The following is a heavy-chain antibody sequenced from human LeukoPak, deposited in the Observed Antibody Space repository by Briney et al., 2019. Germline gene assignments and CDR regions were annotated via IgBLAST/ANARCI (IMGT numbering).Heavy chain of an antibody. D-gene: IGHD6-19*01. CDR1: GYTFTGYY. V-gene: IGHV1-2*02. CDR3: ARDTSDTGIAVAGTRGPPQWIFDY. CDR2: INPNSGGT. J-gene: IGHJ4*02. Sequence: GASVKVSCKASGYTFTGYYMHWVRQAPGQGLEWMGWINPNSGGTNYAQKFQGRVTMTRDTSISTAYMELSRLRSDDTAVYYCARDTSDTGIAVAGTRGPPQWIFDYWGQGTLVTVSS.